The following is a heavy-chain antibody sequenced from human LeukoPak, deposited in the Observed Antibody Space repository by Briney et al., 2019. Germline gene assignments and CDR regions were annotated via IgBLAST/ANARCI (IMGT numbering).Heavy chain of an antibody. J-gene: IGHJ5*02. CDR3: AGVVEVPAATGLWFDP. Sequence: SETLSLTCTVSGGSIRSYYWSRIQQPSGKGLEWIGYIYYSGSTNYNPSLKSRVTISEDTSKNQFSLKLSSVTAADTAVYYCAGVVEVPAATGLWFDPWGQGTLVTVSS. CDR1: GGSIRSYY. D-gene: IGHD2-2*01. CDR2: IYYSGST. V-gene: IGHV4-59*01.